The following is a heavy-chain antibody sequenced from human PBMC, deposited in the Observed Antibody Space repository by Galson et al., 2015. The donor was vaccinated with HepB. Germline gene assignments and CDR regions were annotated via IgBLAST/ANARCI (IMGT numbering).Heavy chain of an antibody. Sequence: TLSLTCAVSGASMSRSGYSWSWLRQTPGKGLEWIGNIQQTGTTYYNPSLKSRVAISVDRSKNLFSLKLTFVTAADTAVYYCARGGQSSKHNWNLPFDPWGQGTLVTVSS. CDR3: ARGGQSSKHNWNLPFDP. V-gene: IGHV4-30-2*01. CDR2: IQQTGTT. J-gene: IGHJ5*02. D-gene: IGHD1-20*01. CDR1: GASMSRSGYS.